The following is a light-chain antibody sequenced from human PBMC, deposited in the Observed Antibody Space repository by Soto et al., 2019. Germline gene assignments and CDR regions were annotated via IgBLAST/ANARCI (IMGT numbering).Light chain of an antibody. CDR3: YSYAGTSTWV. J-gene: IGLJ3*02. CDR1: NNDVGNYKL. V-gene: IGLV2-23*01. CDR2: EGT. Sequence: QSVLTQPASVSESPGQSITISCTGTNNDVGNYKLVSWFQHHLGKAPKLIIYEGTKRPSGVSNRFSASQSGNTASLTISWLQAEDEADYYCYSYAGTSTWVFGGGTKLTVL.